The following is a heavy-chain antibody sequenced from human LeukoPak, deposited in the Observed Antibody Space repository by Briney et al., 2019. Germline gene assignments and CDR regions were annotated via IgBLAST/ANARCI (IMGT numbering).Heavy chain of an antibody. V-gene: IGHV3-48*03. D-gene: IGHD6-13*01. CDR2: ISSSGSTI. J-gene: IGHJ4*02. CDR3: ARDRRIAAADHYFDY. Sequence: GGSLRLSCAASGFTFSSYEMNWVRQAPGKGLEWVSYISSSGSTIYYADSVKGRFTISRDNAKNSLYLQMNSPRAEDTAVYYCARDRRIAAADHYFDYWGQGALVTVSS. CDR1: GFTFSSYE.